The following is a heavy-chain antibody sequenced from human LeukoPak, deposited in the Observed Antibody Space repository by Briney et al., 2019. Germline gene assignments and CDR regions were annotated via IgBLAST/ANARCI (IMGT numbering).Heavy chain of an antibody. V-gene: IGHV4-34*01. J-gene: IGHJ4*02. CDR3: ASHYYYDSSGLT. D-gene: IGHD3-22*01. CDR1: GGXFSGYY. CDR2: SNHSGSP. Sequence: SETLSLTCAVYGGXFSGYYWSWIRQPPGKGQEWIGESNHSGSPKYNPSLKSRVTISVDTSKNQFSLKLSSVTAADTAVYYCASHYYYDSSGLTWGQGTLVTVSS.